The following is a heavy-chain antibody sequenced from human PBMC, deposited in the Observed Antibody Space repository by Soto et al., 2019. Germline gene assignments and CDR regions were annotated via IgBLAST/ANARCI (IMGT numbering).Heavy chain of an antibody. Sequence: QVQLQQWGAGLLKPSETLSLTCAVYGGSFRGYYWSWIRQPPGKGLEWIGEINHSGSTNYNPSRRSRVTISVDTSKNQCSLKLISVTAADTAVYYCARHVESSISFDYWGHGTLVTVS. V-gene: IGHV4-34*01. CDR3: ARHVESSISFDY. CDR2: INHSGST. CDR1: GGSFRGYY. J-gene: IGHJ4*01. D-gene: IGHD2-15*01.